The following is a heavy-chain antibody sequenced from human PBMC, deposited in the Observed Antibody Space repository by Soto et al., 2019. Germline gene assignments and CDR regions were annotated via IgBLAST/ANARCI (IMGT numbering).Heavy chain of an antibody. Sequence: QLQLQESGPGLVKPSETLSLTCTVSGGSISSSSYYWGWIRQPPGKGLEWIGSIYYSGSTYYNPSLKSRVTISVDTSKDQVSLKLSSVTAADTAVYYCARPGTWTYSSGWYWDYWGQGTLVTVSS. CDR3: ARPGTWTYSSGWYWDY. CDR1: GGSISSSSYY. J-gene: IGHJ4*02. D-gene: IGHD6-19*01. CDR2: IYYSGST. V-gene: IGHV4-39*01.